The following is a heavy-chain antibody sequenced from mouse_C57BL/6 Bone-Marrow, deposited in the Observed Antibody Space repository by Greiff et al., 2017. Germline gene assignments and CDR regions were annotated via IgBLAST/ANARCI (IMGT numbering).Heavy chain of an antibody. V-gene: IGHV1-64*01. Sequence: VQLQQPGAELVKPGASVKLSCTASGFTFTNYCMHWVKQRPGQGLEWIGMIHPNSGSTKYDEKFKGKATLTVDKSSSTAYMQLSSLTSEDAAVYYCARFLRRGYWGQGTTLTVSS. D-gene: IGHD1-2*01. CDR1: GFTFTNYC. CDR2: IHPNSGST. J-gene: IGHJ2*01. CDR3: ARFLRRGY.